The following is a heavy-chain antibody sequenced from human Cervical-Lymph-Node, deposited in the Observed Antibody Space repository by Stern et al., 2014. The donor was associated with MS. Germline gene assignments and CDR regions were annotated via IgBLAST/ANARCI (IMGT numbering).Heavy chain of an antibody. D-gene: IGHD6-6*01. V-gene: IGHV1-69*06. CDR1: GGTFSSYA. CDR2: IIPIFGTA. Sequence: VQLVESGAEVKKPGSSVKVSCKASGGTFSSYAISWVRQAPGQGLEWMGGIIPIFGTANYAQKFQGRVTITADKSTSTAYMELSSLRSEDTAVYYCARGGTVGQLVGNMYYYYGMDVWGQGTTVTVSS. J-gene: IGHJ6*02. CDR3: ARGGTVGQLVGNMYYYYGMDV.